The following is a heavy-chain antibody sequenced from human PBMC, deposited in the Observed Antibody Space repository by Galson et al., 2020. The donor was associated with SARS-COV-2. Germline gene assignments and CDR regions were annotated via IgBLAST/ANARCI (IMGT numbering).Heavy chain of an antibody. Sequence: GEYLKLYCKGSGYSFTSYWIGWVRQMPGKGLEWMGIIYPGDTDTRYSPSFQGQVTISADKSISTASLPWSSLKASDAAVYYCESHMVRGASPAVINAFDIWGQGTMVTVSS. V-gene: IGHV5-51*01. CDR2: IYPGDTDT. J-gene: IGHJ3*02. CDR1: GYSFTSYW. CDR3: ESHMVRGASPAVINAFDI. D-gene: IGHD3-10*01.